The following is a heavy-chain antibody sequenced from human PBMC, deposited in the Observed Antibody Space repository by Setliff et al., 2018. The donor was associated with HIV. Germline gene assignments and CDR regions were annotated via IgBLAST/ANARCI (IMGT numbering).Heavy chain of an antibody. Sequence: ASVKVSCKASGYTFTDYYIHWVRQAPGQGLEWMGWINPNSGGTNSAQRLQGRVTMTRDTSISTAYMELSSLRSDDSAVYYCATALPRYTNLFDYWGQGTLVTVSS. D-gene: IGHD5-18*01. CDR1: GYTFTDYY. CDR2: INPNSGGT. J-gene: IGHJ4*02. V-gene: IGHV1-2*02. CDR3: ATALPRYTNLFDY.